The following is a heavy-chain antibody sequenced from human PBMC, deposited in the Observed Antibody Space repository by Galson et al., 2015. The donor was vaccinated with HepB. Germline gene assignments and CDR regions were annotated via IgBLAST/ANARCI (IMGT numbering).Heavy chain of an antibody. V-gene: IGHV1-18*04. CDR3: ARGDKKDIVVADWDYYYGMDV. CDR1: GYTFTSYG. D-gene: IGHD2-15*01. Sequence: SVKVSCKASGYTFTSYGISWVRQAPGQGLEWMGWISAYNGNTNYAQKLQGRVTMTTDTSTSTAYTELRSLRSDDTAVYYCARGDKKDIVVADWDYYYGMDVWGQGTTVTVSS. CDR2: ISAYNGNT. J-gene: IGHJ6*02.